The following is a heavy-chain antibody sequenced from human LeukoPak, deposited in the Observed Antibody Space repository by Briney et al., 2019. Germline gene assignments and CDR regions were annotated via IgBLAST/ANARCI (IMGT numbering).Heavy chain of an antibody. J-gene: IGHJ5*02. CDR2: INAGNGNT. CDR1: GYTFTSYA. D-gene: IGHD2-15*01. Sequence: ASVKVSCKASGYTFTSYAMHWVRQAPGQRLEWIGWINAGNGNTKYSQEFQGRVTITRDTSGSTAYMELSSLRSEDMAVYYCARAALGYCSGGSCYNWDNWFDPWGQGTLVTVSS. V-gene: IGHV1-3*03. CDR3: ARAALGYCSGGSCYNWDNWFDP.